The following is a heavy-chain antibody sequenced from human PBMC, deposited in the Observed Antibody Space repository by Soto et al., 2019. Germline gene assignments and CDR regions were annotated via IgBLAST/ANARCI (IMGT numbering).Heavy chain of an antibody. CDR1: GYAFTSYW. J-gene: IGHJ5*02. Sequence: GDSLKISCQASGYAFTSYWIAWVRQIPGRGLEWMGIIYPGDSDTRYSPSFQGQVTISADKSITTAYLQWNSLEASDTAMYYCARGYCTTTICDPWFDPWGQGTLVTVSS. CDR2: IYPGDSDT. CDR3: ARGYCTTTICDPWFDP. V-gene: IGHV5-51*01. D-gene: IGHD2-2*01.